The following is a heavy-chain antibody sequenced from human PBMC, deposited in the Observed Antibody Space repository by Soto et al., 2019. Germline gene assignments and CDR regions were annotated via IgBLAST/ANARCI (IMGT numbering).Heavy chain of an antibody. V-gene: IGHV1-2*02. Sequence: QVQLVQSGAEVKKPGASVKVSCKASGYTFNSYYIHWVRQAPGQGLEWMGWIYPNSDGTGYPQRFEDRVPMTRHMSIPTVYMELTRLRSDDTAVYYCVRLGLKCTYDFDYWGQGTLITVSS. CDR2: IYPNSDGT. D-gene: IGHD2-8*01. CDR3: VRLGLKCTYDFDY. J-gene: IGHJ4*02. CDR1: GYTFNSYY.